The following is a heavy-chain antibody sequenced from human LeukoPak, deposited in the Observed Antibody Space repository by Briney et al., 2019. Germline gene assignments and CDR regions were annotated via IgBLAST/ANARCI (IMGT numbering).Heavy chain of an antibody. CDR2: IRYDGSNK. J-gene: IGHJ1*01. D-gene: IGHD3-3*01. V-gene: IGHV3-30*04. CDR3: ARHFWSGYSVVEYFQH. Sequence: GTSLRLSCAASGFPFSSYAMHWVRQAPGKGLEWVAFIRYDGSNKYYADSVKGRFTISRDNSKNTLYLQMNSLRAEDTAVYYCARHFWSGYSVVEYFQHWGQGTLVTVSS. CDR1: GFPFSSYA.